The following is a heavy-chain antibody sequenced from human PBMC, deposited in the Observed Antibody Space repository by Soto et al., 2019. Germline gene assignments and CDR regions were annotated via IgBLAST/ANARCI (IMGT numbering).Heavy chain of an antibody. CDR2: IYYSGST. CDR1: GGPISSYY. V-gene: IGHV4-59*01. CDR3: AGRKWLRFMSAFDI. D-gene: IGHD5-12*01. Sequence: SETLSLTCTVSGGPISSYYWSWIRQPPGKGLEWIGYIYYSGSTNYNPSPKSRVTISVDTSKNQFSLKLSSVTAADTAVYYCAGRKWLRFMSAFDIWGQGTMVTVSS. J-gene: IGHJ3*02.